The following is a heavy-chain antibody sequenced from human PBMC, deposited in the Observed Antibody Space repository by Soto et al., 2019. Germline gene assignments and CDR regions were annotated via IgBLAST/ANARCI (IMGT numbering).Heavy chain of an antibody. CDR2: INPNSGGT. D-gene: IGHD3-22*01. V-gene: IGHV1-2*02. Sequence: QVQLVQSGAEVKKPGASVKVSCKASGYTFTGYYMHWVRQAPGQGLEWMGWINPNSGGTKSAQKFQGRVTMTRDTSISTAYMELSRLRSDDPAVYYCARRKGDYYDSSGYHYYFDYWGQGTLVTVSS. CDR3: ARRKGDYYDSSGYHYYFDY. CDR1: GYTFTGYY. J-gene: IGHJ4*02.